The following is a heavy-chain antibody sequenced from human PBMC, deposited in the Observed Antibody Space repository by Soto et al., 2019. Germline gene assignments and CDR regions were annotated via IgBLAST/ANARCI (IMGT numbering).Heavy chain of an antibody. CDR1: GGSFSGYY. V-gene: IGHV4-34*01. D-gene: IGHD4-4*01. J-gene: IGHJ6*03. Sequence: SETLSLTCAVYGGSFSGYYWSWIRQPPGKGLEWIGEINHSGSTNYNPSLKSRVTISVDTSKNQFSLKLSSVTAADTAVYYCAIDYSNSMDVWGKGNTVTVSS. CDR2: INHSGST. CDR3: AIDYSNSMDV.